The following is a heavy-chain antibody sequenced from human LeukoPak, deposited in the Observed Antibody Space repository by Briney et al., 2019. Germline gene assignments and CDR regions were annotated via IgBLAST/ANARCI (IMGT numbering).Heavy chain of an antibody. CDR3: TTDLYGSSGYYPPDY. J-gene: IGHJ4*02. V-gene: IGHV3-15*01. CDR2: IKSKTDDGTT. CDR1: GFTFSNAW. Sequence: GGSLRLSCAVSGFTFSNAWMSWVRQAPGKGLEWVGRIKSKTDDGTTDYAAPVKGRFTISRHDSKDTLYLQMNSLKTEDTSVYYCTTDLYGSSGYYPPDYWGQRTLVTVSS. D-gene: IGHD3-22*01.